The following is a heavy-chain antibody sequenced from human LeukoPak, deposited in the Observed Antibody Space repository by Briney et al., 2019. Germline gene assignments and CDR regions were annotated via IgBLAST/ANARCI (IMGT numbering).Heavy chain of an antibody. CDR2: ISSSGSTI. CDR3: ARERGYSGYDYFIDSPSDY. V-gene: IGHV3-48*03. CDR1: GFTFSSYE. Sequence: PGGSLRLSCAASGFTFSSYEMNWVRQAPGKGLEWVSYISSSGSTIYNADSMKGRFTISRDNAKNSLYLQMNSLRAEDTAVYYCARERGYSGYDYFIDSPSDYWGQGTLVTVSS. J-gene: IGHJ4*02. D-gene: IGHD5-12*01.